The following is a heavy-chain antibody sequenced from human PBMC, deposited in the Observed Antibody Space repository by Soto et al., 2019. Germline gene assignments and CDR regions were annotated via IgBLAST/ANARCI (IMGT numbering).Heavy chain of an antibody. CDR3: AKIPFNYYDSGNYYNDY. Sequence: EVQLLESGGGLVQPGGSLRLSCAASGFTFSSYAMSWVRQAPGKGLEWVSGISASGGSTYYADSVKGRFTISRDNSKNTLYLQMNNLKAEDTAVYYCAKIPFNYYDSGNYYNDYWGQGTLVTVSS. CDR1: GFTFSSYA. J-gene: IGHJ4*02. V-gene: IGHV3-23*01. CDR2: ISASGGST. D-gene: IGHD3-10*01.